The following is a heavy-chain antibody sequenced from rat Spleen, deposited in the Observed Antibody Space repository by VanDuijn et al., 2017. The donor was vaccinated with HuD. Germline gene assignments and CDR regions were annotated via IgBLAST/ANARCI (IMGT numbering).Heavy chain of an antibody. CDR1: GFTFSDYF. V-gene: IGHV5-29*01. D-gene: IGHD1-1*01. J-gene: IGHJ3*01. CDR2: ISYDGRRT. Sequence: EVQLVESDGGLLQPGRSLKLSCSASGFTFSDYFMAWVRQAPTKGLEWVATISYDGRRTYYRDSVKGRFTISRENAKSTLNLQMNSLRSEDTATYYCTRDGSLYSRFGYWGQGTLVTVSS. CDR3: TRDGSLYSRFGY.